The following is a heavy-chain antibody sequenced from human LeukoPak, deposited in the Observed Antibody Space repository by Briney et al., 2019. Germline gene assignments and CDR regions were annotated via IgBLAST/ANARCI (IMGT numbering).Heavy chain of an antibody. CDR1: GGSFSGYY. J-gene: IGHJ4*02. V-gene: IGHV4-34*01. CDR2: INHSGST. D-gene: IGHD2-2*01. Sequence: SETLSLTCAVYGGSFSGYYWSWIRQPPGKGLEWIGEINHSGSTNYNPSLKSRVTISVDTSKNQFSLKLSSVTAADTAVYYCARGEGYCSSTSCSPASPIDYWGQGTLVTVSS. CDR3: ARGEGYCSSTSCSPASPIDY.